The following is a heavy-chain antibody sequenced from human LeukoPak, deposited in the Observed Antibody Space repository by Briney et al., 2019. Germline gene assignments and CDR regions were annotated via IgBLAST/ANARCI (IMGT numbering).Heavy chain of an antibody. CDR2: INPSGGST. CDR3: ARGGRGAAAGTRIDAFDI. V-gene: IGHV1-46*01. J-gene: IGHJ3*02. D-gene: IGHD6-13*01. Sequence: GASVKVSCKASGYTFTSYYMHWVRQAPGQGLEWMGIINPSGGSTSYAQKFQGRVTMTRDTSTSTVYVELSSLRSEDTAVYYCARGGRGAAAGTRIDAFDIWGQGTMVTVSS. CDR1: GYTFTSYY.